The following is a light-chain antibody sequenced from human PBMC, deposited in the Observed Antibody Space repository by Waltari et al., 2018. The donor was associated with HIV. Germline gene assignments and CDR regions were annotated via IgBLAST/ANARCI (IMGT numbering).Light chain of an antibody. J-gene: IGKJ4*01. CDR1: RPVLSESYNRNY. Sequence: DIVMTQSPEFLTVSLGARATIICRANRPVLSESYNRNYLAWYQQKPGQSPNVLIYWASTRQSGVPNRFSASGSGTNFSLTISSLQAEDVALYYCQQYFTVRPTFGGGTKVEI. CDR3: QQYFTVRPT. V-gene: IGKV4-1*01. CDR2: WAS.